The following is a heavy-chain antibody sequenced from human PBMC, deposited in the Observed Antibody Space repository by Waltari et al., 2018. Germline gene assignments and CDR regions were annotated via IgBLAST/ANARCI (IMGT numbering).Heavy chain of an antibody. V-gene: IGHV5-51*03. D-gene: IGHD6-13*01. CDR1: GSTFDRSW. CDR2: IYPGDSDT. J-gene: IGHJ6*02. CDR3: ARPIDAGKRVYGMDV. Sequence: EMQLVQSGADVVKEGESLTVSCEGSGSTFDRSWIVWVRQMTGKGLEWMGIIYPGDSDTRYSPSFQGQVTISVDKSINTAYLQWRRLNVSDTAIYYCARPIDAGKRVYGMDVWGQGTTVTVS.